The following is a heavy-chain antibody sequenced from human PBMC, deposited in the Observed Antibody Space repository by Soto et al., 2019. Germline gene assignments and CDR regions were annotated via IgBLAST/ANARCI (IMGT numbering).Heavy chain of an antibody. V-gene: IGHV4-39*01. CDR2: IYYSGSA. D-gene: IGHD4-17*01. J-gene: IGHJ6*02. CDR1: GGSISSSTYY. Sequence: QVQLQESGPGLVKPSETLSLTCTVSGGSISSSTYYWGRIRQPPGKGLEWIGFIYYSGSAYYNPSLKSRVTISIDTSKNQFSLKLTSVTAADTAVFYCARHGVDYGDYASYYYYGMDVWGRGTTVTVSS. CDR3: ARHGVDYGDYASYYYYGMDV.